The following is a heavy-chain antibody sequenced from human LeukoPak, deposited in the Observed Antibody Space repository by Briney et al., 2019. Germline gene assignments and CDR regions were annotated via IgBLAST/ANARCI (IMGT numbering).Heavy chain of an antibody. CDR2: ISSSSTYI. CDR1: GFTFRNYA. Sequence: GGSLRLSCAASGFTFRNYAMNWVRQAPGKGLEWVSFISSSSTYIYYADSVKGRFTISRDNSKNTLYLQMNSLRAEDTAVYYCARGGPWHDSSGYSTFDYWGQGTLVTVSS. CDR3: ARGGPWHDSSGYSTFDY. J-gene: IGHJ4*02. V-gene: IGHV3-21*01. D-gene: IGHD3-22*01.